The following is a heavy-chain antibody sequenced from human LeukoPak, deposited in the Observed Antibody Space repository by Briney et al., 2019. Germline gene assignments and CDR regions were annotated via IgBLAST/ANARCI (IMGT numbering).Heavy chain of an antibody. D-gene: IGHD5-24*01. CDR1: GFTFSNFW. CDR2: IKQDETEK. V-gene: IGHV3-7*01. CDR3: ARDRDGYKQGAFDI. J-gene: IGHJ3*02. Sequence: PGGSLRLSCTASGFTFSNFWMGWVRQAPGKGLEWVANIKQDETEKFYLGSVKGRFTISRDNAKNSLYLQMNSLRAEDTAVYYCARDRDGYKQGAFDIWGQGTMVTVSS.